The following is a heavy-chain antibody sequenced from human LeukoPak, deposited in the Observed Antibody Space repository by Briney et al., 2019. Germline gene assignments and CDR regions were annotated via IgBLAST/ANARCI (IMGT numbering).Heavy chain of an antibody. J-gene: IGHJ3*02. CDR3: ARRIMITFGGVIAARNAFDI. Sequence: SETLSLTCAVYGGSFSGYYWSWIRQPPGKGLEWIGEINHSGSTNYNPSLKSRVTISVDTSKNQFSLKLSSVTAADTAVYYCARRIMITFGGVIAARNAFDIWGQGTMVTVSS. V-gene: IGHV4-34*01. D-gene: IGHD3-16*02. CDR1: GGSFSGYY. CDR2: INHSGST.